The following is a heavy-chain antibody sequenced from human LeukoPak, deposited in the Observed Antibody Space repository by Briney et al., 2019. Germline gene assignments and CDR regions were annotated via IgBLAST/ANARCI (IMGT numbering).Heavy chain of an antibody. CDR3: AKDLAAVPGNKYFAY. D-gene: IGHD6-19*01. Sequence: GGSLRLSCAASGFTFSTYDMTCVRQAPGKGLEWVSSISGSGGSTYYADSVKGRFTTSRDNSRNTLYLQMNGLRAEDTAVYYCAKDLAAVPGNKYFAYWGQGTLVTVSS. CDR1: GFTFSTYD. V-gene: IGHV3-23*01. CDR2: ISGSGGST. J-gene: IGHJ4*02.